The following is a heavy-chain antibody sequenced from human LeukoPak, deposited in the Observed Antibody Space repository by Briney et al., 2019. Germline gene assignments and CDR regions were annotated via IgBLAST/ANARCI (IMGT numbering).Heavy chain of an antibody. J-gene: IGHJ3*02. CDR1: GFTFSDYY. Sequence: PGGSLRLSCAASGFTFSDYYMSWIRQAPGKGLEWVSYISSSGSTIYYAGSVKGRFTISRDNAKNSLYLQVNSLRAEDTAVYYCARGGHCSSSSCYLGAFDIWGQGTMVTVSS. CDR3: ARGGHCSSSSCYLGAFDI. V-gene: IGHV3-11*04. CDR2: ISSSGSTI. D-gene: IGHD2-2*01.